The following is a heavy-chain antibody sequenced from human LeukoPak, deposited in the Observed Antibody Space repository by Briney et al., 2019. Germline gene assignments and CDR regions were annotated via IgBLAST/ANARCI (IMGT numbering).Heavy chain of an antibody. D-gene: IGHD3-3*01. Sequence: ASVKVSCKVSVYMFTALSMHWVRRAPGKGLEWMGGFDPEDDEKMYAQKFQGRVTMTEDTSTDTAYMELSSLRSEDTAVYYCAAERSIGYYHYWGQGTLVTVSS. V-gene: IGHV1-24*01. J-gene: IGHJ4*02. CDR1: VYMFTALS. CDR3: AAERSIGYYHY. CDR2: FDPEDDEK.